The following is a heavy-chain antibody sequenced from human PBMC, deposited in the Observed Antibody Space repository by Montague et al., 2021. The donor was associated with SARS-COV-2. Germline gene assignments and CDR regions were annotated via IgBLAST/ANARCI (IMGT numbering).Heavy chain of an antibody. Sequence: PALVKPTQTLTLTCTFSGFSLNTPEVAVGWIRQPPGKALEWLALXYGGDEERYGPSLQSRLTITRDASKSQVVLTMTNIDPVDTATYYCAHRFAGFFDYWGQGILVTVSS. CDR3: AHRFAGFFDY. J-gene: IGHJ4*02. CDR1: GFSLNTPEVA. CDR2: XYGGDEE. V-gene: IGHV2-5*05.